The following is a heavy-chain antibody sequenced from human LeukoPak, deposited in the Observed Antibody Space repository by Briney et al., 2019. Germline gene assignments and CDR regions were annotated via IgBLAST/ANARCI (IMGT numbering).Heavy chain of an antibody. J-gene: IGHJ4*02. CDR2: IYHSGST. D-gene: IGHD2-2*01. Sequence: SETLSLTCTVSGYSISSGYYWGWIRQPPGKGLEWIGGIYHSGSTYYNPSLKSRVTISVDTSKNQFSLKLSSVTAADTAVYYCARVLGYCSSTSCYDPYYFDYWGQGTLVTVSS. CDR1: GYSISSGYY. CDR3: ARVLGYCSSTSCYDPYYFDY. V-gene: IGHV4-38-2*02.